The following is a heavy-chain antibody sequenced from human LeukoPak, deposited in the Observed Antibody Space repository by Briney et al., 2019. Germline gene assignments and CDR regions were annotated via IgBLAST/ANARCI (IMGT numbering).Heavy chain of an antibody. V-gene: IGHV1-69*02. CDR1: GGTFSSYT. CDR2: IIPILGIA. CDR3: ARVWSLANYGYYYYYMDV. D-gene: IGHD1-7*01. Sequence: SVKVSCKASGGTFSSYTISWVRQAPGQGLEWMGRIIPILGIANYAQKFQGRVTITADESTSTAYMELSSLRSEDTAVYYCARVWSLANYGYYYYYMDVWGKGTTVTVSS. J-gene: IGHJ6*03.